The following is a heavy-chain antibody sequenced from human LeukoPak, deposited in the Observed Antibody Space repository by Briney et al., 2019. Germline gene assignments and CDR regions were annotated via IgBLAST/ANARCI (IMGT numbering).Heavy chain of an antibody. CDR1: GGSFSGYY. V-gene: IGHV4-34*01. D-gene: IGHD3-3*01. CDR3: ANQLYDFWSGYYRGPFDY. J-gene: IGHJ4*02. Sequence: PSETLSLTCAVYGGSFSGYYWSWIRQPPGKGLEWIGEINHSGSTNYNPSLKSRVTISVDTSKNQFSLKLSSVTAADTAAYYCANQLYDFWSGYYRGPFDYWGQGTLVTVSS. CDR2: INHSGST.